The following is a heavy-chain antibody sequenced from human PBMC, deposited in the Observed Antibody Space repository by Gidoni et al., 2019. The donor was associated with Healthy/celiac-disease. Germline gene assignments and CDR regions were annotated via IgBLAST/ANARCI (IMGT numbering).Heavy chain of an antibody. CDR1: GFTFSSYS. Sequence: EVQLVESGGGLVKPGGSLSLSCAASGFTFSSYSMTWVRQAPGKGLEWVSSISSNSSYIYYEDSVKGRFTISRDNAKNSLYLQMNSLRAEDTAVYYCARVSSYGLIFDYWGQGTLVTVSS. CDR2: ISSNSSYI. J-gene: IGHJ4*02. D-gene: IGHD5-18*01. CDR3: ARVSSYGLIFDY. V-gene: IGHV3-21*01.